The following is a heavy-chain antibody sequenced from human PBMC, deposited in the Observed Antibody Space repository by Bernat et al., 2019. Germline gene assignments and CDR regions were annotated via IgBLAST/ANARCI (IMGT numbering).Heavy chain of an antibody. D-gene: IGHD2-2*01. Sequence: QVQLVESGGGVVQPGRSLRLSCAASGFTFSNYAMHWVRQAPGKGLEWVAVISHDGNNKYYADSVKGRFTISSDNAKNTLSLHMSSLRAEDTAVYYCARESFCSRTSCYRAFDFWGQGTMVTVSS. CDR2: ISHDGNNK. CDR3: ARESFCSRTSCYRAFDF. J-gene: IGHJ3*01. V-gene: IGHV3-30-3*01. CDR1: GFTFSNYA.